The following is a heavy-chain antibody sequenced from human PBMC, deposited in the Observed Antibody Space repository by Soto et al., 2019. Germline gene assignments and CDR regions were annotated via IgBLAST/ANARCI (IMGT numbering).Heavy chain of an antibody. D-gene: IGHD6-6*01. CDR3: ARRSSSPPRRIDYCYGMDV. CDR1: GGTFSSYA. J-gene: IGHJ6*02. CDR2: IIPIFGTA. V-gene: IGHV1-69*06. Sequence: QVQLVQSGAEVKKPGSSVKVSCKASGGTFSSYAISWVRQAPGQGLEWMGGIIPIFGTANYAQKFQGRVTITSDKSTRTAYRELGSWRSEATAVSYCARRSSSPPRRIDYCYGMDVWGQGTTVTVAS.